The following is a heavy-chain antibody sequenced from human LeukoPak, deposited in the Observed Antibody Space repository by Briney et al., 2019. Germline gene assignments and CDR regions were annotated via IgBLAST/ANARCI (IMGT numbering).Heavy chain of an antibody. Sequence: KPGGSLRLSCAASGFTFSSYSMNWVRKAPGKGLEWVSSISSSSSYIYYADSVKGRFTISRDNAKNSLYLQMNSLRAEDTAVYYCARVPRSLWSGSKRGYFDYWGQGTLVTVSS. CDR1: GFTFSSYS. CDR3: ARVPRSLWSGSKRGYFDY. CDR2: ISSSSSYI. J-gene: IGHJ4*02. D-gene: IGHD3-3*01. V-gene: IGHV3-21*01.